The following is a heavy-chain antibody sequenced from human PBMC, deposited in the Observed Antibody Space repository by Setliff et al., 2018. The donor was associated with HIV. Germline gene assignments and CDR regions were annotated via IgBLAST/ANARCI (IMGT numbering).Heavy chain of an antibody. D-gene: IGHD2-2*02. V-gene: IGHV4-39*01. Sequence: SETLSLTCTVSGDSITNDDYYWGWIRQPPGKGLKWIAIIHYSGRTYYDPSLKSRVTIFVDTSKTQFYLKLRSVTASDTAVYYCARYTSKLDWFDPWGQGTLVTVSS. CDR2: IHYSGRT. J-gene: IGHJ5*02. CDR3: ARYTSKLDWFDP. CDR1: GDSITNDDYY.